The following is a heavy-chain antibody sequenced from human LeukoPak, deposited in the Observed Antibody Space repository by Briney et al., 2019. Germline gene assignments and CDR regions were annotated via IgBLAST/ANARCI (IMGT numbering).Heavy chain of an antibody. D-gene: IGHD6-13*01. CDR2: INPNSGGT. V-gene: IGHV1-2*02. J-gene: IGHJ4*02. CDR3: ARVRRAAAGTWMIDY. CDR1: GYTFTSYG. Sequence: GASVKVSCKASGYTFTSYGISWVRQAPGQGLEWMGWINPNSGGTNYAQKFQGRVTMTRDTSISTAYMELSRLRSDDTAVYYCARVRRAAAGTWMIDYWGQGTLVTVSS.